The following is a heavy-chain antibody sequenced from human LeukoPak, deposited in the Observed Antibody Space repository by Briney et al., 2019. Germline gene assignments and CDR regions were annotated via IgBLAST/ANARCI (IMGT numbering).Heavy chain of an antibody. CDR3: ARLPLDDSSGYDAFDI. CDR1: GGSISSYY. D-gene: IGHD3-22*01. CDR2: IYYSGST. V-gene: IGHV4-59*08. Sequence: PSETLSLTCTVSGGSISSYYWSWIRQPPGKGLEWIGYIYYSGSTNYNPSLKSRVTISVDTSKNQFSLKLSSVTAADTAVYYCARLPLDDSSGYDAFDIWGQGTVVTVTS. J-gene: IGHJ3*02.